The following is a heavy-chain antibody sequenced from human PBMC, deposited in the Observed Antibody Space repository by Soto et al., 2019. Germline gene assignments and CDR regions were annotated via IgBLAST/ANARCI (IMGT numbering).Heavy chain of an antibody. J-gene: IGHJ5*02. CDR3: ARVQQQYIWFDP. CDR1: GCSISSSTYS. V-gene: IGHV4-39*02. D-gene: IGHD6-13*01. CDR2: IYYRGNT. Sequence: PSETLSLTCTVSGCSISSSTYSWGWIRQPPGKGLEWIGNIYYRGNTYYNPSLKSRITVSIDTSENQFSLQLTSVTAADTAVYYCARVQQQYIWFDPWGPGTLVTVSS.